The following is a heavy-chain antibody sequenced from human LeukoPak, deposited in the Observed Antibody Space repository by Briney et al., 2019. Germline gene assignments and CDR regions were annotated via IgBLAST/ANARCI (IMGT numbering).Heavy chain of an antibody. D-gene: IGHD3-10*01. CDR1: GFTFSSYA. V-gene: IGHV3-23*01. CDR2: ISAGGAST. Sequence: GGSLRLSCTASGFTFSSYAMSWVRQAPGKGLEWVSGISAGGASTYYADSVKGRFTISRDNSKNTLYLQMNSLRAEDTAVYYCAKDPNPCITTIDYWGQGTLVTVSS. CDR3: AKDPNPCITTIDY. J-gene: IGHJ4*02.